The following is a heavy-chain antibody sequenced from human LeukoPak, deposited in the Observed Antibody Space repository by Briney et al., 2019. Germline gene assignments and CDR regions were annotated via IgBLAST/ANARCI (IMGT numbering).Heavy chain of an antibody. CDR3: STLTSRGLSDS. CDR1: GFTFSVFA. CDR2: IKSKADGETI. Sequence: GGSLTLSCAASGFTFSVFAMSWVCQAPGKGLEWVGRIKSKADGETIDYAAPVKGRFTFSRDDSKNMLYLQMNSLKSEDTAVYYCSTLTSRGLSDSWGQGTLVTVSS. D-gene: IGHD1-20*01. V-gene: IGHV3-15*05. J-gene: IGHJ4*02.